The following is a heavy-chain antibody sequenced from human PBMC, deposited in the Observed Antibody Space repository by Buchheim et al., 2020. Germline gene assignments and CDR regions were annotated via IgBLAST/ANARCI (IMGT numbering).Heavy chain of an antibody. J-gene: IGHJ6*02. CDR3: ARRGSYRMGGYYYYGMDV. Sequence: EVQLVESGGGLVQPGGSLRLSCAASGFTFSSYSMNWVRQAPGKGLEWVSYISSSSSTIYYADSVNGRFTISRDNSKNSLFLQMNSLRDEDTAEYYCARRGSYRMGGYYYYGMDVWGQGTT. V-gene: IGHV3-48*02. D-gene: IGHD1-26*01. CDR2: ISSSSSTI. CDR1: GFTFSSYS.